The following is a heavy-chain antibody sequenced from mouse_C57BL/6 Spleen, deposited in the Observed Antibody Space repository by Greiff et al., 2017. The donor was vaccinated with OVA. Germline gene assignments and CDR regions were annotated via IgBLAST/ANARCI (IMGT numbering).Heavy chain of an antibody. V-gene: IGHV6-3*01. J-gene: IGHJ3*01. D-gene: IGHD2-1*01. Sequence: EVMLVESGGGLVQPGGSMKLSCVASGFTFSNYWMNWVRQSPEKGLEWVAQIRLKSDNYATHYAESVKGRFTISRDDSNSMVYLQMTNLRAEDTGICYCTGMVRQVFAYWGQGTLVTVSA. CDR2: IRLKSDNYAT. CDR1: GFTFSNYW. CDR3: TGMVRQVFAY.